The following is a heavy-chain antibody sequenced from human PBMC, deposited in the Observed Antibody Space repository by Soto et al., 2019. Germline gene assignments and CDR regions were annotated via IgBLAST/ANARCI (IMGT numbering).Heavy chain of an antibody. Sequence: EVRLLESGGGLVQPGGSLRLSCAASGFTFSNYAMNWVRQAPGKGLEWVSVISGSGGSTYYADSVKGRFTISRDNSKSWRYLQMIILRAEDPAVYYCASRSSGWYFDYWGQGTLVTVSS. J-gene: IGHJ4*02. V-gene: IGHV3-23*01. D-gene: IGHD6-19*01. CDR1: GFTFSNYA. CDR2: ISGSGGST. CDR3: ASRSSGWYFDY.